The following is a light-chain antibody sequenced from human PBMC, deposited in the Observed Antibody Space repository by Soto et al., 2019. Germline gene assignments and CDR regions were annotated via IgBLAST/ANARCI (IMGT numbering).Light chain of an antibody. J-gene: IGKJ3*01. Sequence: EIVLTQSPGTLSLSPGERVTLSCMASQSVTNSYSAWYQQKPGQAPMLLIYEASTRATGIPDRFSGSGSGTDFTLTISRMEPEDFAVYYCQQYGRSPGLLTFGPGTKVDIK. V-gene: IGKV3-20*01. CDR3: QQYGRSPGLLT. CDR2: EAS. CDR1: QSVTNSY.